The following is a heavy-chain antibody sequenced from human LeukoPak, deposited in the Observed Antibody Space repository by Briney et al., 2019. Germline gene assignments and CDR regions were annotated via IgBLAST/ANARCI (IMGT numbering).Heavy chain of an antibody. CDR2: IRYDGSNK. J-gene: IGHJ4*02. D-gene: IGHD2-2*01. CDR3: AKAGWYCSSTSCYEDY. CDR1: GFTFSSYG. Sequence: PGGSLRLSCAASGFTFSSYGMHWVRQAPGKGLEWVAFIRYDGSNKYYADSVKGRFTISRDNSKNTLYLQMNSLRAEDTAVYYCAKAGWYCSSTSCYEDYWGQGTLVTVSS. V-gene: IGHV3-30*02.